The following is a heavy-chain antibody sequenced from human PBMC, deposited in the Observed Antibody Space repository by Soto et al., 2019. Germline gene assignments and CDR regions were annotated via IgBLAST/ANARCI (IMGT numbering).Heavy chain of an antibody. CDR3: VQSRCGGDCLQSYSSHSYYGLDV. V-gene: IGHV2-5*02. D-gene: IGHD2-21*02. CDR2: IYWDDDK. CDR1: GFSLSTTGVG. Sequence: QITLKESGPTLVKPTQTLTLTCSFSGFSLSTTGVGVGWIRQPPGKALEWLALIYWDDDKRYNPSLNSRLTITHDTSKNQVVLAMTNMDPVDTATYYCVQSRCGGDCLQSYSSHSYYGLDVWGQGTTVTVSS. J-gene: IGHJ6*02.